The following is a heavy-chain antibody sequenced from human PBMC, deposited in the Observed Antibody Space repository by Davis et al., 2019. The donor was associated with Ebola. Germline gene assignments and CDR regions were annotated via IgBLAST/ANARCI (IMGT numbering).Heavy chain of an antibody. CDR3: ARRGVWWLRNYYYYGMDV. J-gene: IGHJ6*02. CDR2: IDPSDSYT. D-gene: IGHD5-12*01. CDR1: GYSFTSYW. Sequence: GGSLRLSCKGSGYSFTSYWISWVRQMPGKGLEWMGRIDPSDSYTNYSPSFQGHVTIAADKSISTAYLQWSSLKASDTAMYYCARRGVWWLRNYYYYGMDVWGQGTTVTVSS. V-gene: IGHV5-10-1*01.